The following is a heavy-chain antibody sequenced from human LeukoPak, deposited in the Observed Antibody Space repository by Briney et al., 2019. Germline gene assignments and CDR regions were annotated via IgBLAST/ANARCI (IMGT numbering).Heavy chain of an antibody. CDR2: ISWESGSI. CDR1: GFTFNDYA. Sequence: GGSLRLSCTASGFTFNDYAMHWVRQGPGKGLEWVAGISWESGSIAYADSVKGRFTISRDNAKNCLYLQMNSLRAEDTAFYYCTKGLYGSGSLNWFDSWGQGTLVTVSS. D-gene: IGHD3-10*01. J-gene: IGHJ5*01. CDR3: TKGLYGSGSLNWFDS. V-gene: IGHV3-9*01.